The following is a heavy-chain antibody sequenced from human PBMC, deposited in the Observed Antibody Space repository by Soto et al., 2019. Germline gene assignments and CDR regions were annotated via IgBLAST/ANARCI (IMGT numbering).Heavy chain of an antibody. J-gene: IGHJ4*02. CDR3: ARGRYGDY. CDR2: ISAHNGNT. Sequence: GAPAKPSCEAPRDTYKSNALTWVRQAPGQGLEWMGWISAHNGNTDYAQKLQGRVIVTRDTSTSTAYMELRSLRSDDTAVYYCARGRYGDYWGQGALVTVSS. CDR1: RDTYKSNA. D-gene: IGHD1-1*01. V-gene: IGHV1-18*01.